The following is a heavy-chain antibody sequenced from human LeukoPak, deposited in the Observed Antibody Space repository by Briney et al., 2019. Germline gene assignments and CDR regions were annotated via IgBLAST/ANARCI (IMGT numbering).Heavy chain of an antibody. CDR2: ISGSGGST. CDR1: GFTLNNFA. CDR3: AKDLDPVIRYFDY. Sequence: GGSLRLSCAASGFTLNNFAIHWVRQAPGKGLEWVSAISGSGGSTYYADSVKGRFTISRDNSKNTLYLQMNSLRAEDTAVYYCAKDLDPVIRYFDYWGQGTLVTVSS. D-gene: IGHD3-22*01. J-gene: IGHJ4*02. V-gene: IGHV3-23*01.